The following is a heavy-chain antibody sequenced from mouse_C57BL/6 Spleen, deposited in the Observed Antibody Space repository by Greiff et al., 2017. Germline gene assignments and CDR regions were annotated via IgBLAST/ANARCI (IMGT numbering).Heavy chain of an antibody. CDR1: GYTFTDYN. CDR2: INPNNGGT. CDR3: AREGWLYDYAMDY. D-gene: IGHD2-3*01. J-gene: IGHJ4*01. Sequence: VQLQQSGPELVKPGASVKMSCKASGYTFTDYNMHWVKQSHGKSLEWIGYINPNNGGTSYNQKFKGKATLTVNKSSSTAYMELRSLTSEDSAVYYCAREGWLYDYAMDYWGQGTSVTVSS. V-gene: IGHV1-22*01.